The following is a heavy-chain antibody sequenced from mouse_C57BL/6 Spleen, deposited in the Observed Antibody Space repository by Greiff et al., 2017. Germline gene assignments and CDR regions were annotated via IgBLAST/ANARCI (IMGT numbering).Heavy chain of an antibody. CDR1: GFTFSSYT. J-gene: IGHJ4*01. D-gene: IGHD1-1*01. CDR2: IRGGGGNT. V-gene: IGHV5-9*01. CDR3: ARHVAEEAYDSAKGY. Sequence: EVKVVDSGGGLVKPGGPLKLSCAASGFTFSSYTMPWVRQTPEKRLEWVATIRGGGGNTYYPHSVKGRITKSRDNAKNTLYLQMSSLRSEDTALYYWARHVAEEAYDSAKGYWGQGTSVTVAA.